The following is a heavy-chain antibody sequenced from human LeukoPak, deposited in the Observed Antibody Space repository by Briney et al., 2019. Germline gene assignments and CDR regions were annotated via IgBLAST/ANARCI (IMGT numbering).Heavy chain of an antibody. CDR2: ISGSGGST. Sequence: PGGSLRLSCAASGFTFSSYAMSWVRQAPGKGLEWVSAISGSGGSTYYADSVKGRFTIPRDNSKNTLYLQMNSLRAEDTAVYYCAKDWENSSSCLDYWGQGTLVTVSS. V-gene: IGHV3-23*01. CDR1: GFTFSSYA. D-gene: IGHD6-13*01. CDR3: AKDWENSSSCLDY. J-gene: IGHJ4*02.